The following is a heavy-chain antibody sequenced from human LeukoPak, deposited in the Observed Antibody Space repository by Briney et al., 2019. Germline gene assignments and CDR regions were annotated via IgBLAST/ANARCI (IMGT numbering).Heavy chain of an antibody. CDR3: ARGPEAGTVTTAYYYYYYYYMDV. V-gene: IGHV3-48*01. CDR2: ISSSSSTI. D-gene: IGHD4-17*01. Sequence: GGSLRLSCAASGFTFSSYSMNWVRQAPGKGLEWVSYISSSSSTIYYADSVKGRFTISRDNAKNSLYLQMNSLRAEDTAVYYCARGPEAGTVTTAYYYYYYYYMDVWGKGTTVTVSS. J-gene: IGHJ6*03. CDR1: GFTFSSYS.